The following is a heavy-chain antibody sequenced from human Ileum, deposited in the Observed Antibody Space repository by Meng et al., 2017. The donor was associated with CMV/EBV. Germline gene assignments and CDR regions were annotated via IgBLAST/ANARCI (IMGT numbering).Heavy chain of an antibody. CDR2: IDTNDGNT. D-gene: IGHD1-26*01. J-gene: IGHJ4*02. V-gene: IGHV1-18*01. CDR3: TIDRRSRHSGDYYYFDY. CDR1: YTFNNDG. Sequence: YTFNNDGISWVRQAPGQGREWVGWIDTNDGNTDSPQKFKGRLTMTTDTSTSTAYMELRSLRSDDTAVYYCTIDRRSRHSGDYYYFDYWGQGALVTVSS.